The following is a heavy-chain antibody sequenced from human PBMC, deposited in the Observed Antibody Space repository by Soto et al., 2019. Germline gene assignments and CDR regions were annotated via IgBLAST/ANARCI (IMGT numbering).Heavy chain of an antibody. Sequence: VQLVQSGPEVKKPGASVKVSCKASGYTFTRHGFSWVRQAPGQGLEGMGWISTYNVNTHYAQKFQGRVTMTADTSANTVYMELTSLRPDDTAIYYCAREGRSGWVGIDNWGQGTLVTVSS. D-gene: IGHD1-26*01. J-gene: IGHJ4*02. CDR3: AREGRSGWVGIDN. CDR1: GYTFTRHG. V-gene: IGHV1-18*01. CDR2: ISTYNVNT.